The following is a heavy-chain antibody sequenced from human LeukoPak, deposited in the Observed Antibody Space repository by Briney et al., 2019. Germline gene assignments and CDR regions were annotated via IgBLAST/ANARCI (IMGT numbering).Heavy chain of an antibody. D-gene: IGHD5-24*01. V-gene: IGHV3-9*01. CDR1: GSTFDDYA. CDR3: AKDLLATITSFDY. Sequence: GGSLRLSCAASGSTFDDYAMHWVRQAPGKGLEWVSGISWNSGSIGYADSVKGRFTISRDNAKNSLYLQMNSLRAEDTALYYCAKDLLATITSFDYWGQGTLVTVSS. J-gene: IGHJ4*02. CDR2: ISWNSGSI.